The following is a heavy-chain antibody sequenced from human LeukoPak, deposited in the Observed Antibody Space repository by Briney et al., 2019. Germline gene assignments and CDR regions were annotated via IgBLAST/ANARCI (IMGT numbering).Heavy chain of an antibody. V-gene: IGHV4-61*02. CDR3: ARGRRTTGTTRAFDI. D-gene: IGHD1-1*01. Sequence: SQTLSLTCTVSGGSISSGSYYWSWIRQPAGKGLEWIGRIYTSGSTNYNPSLKSRVTISVDTSKNQFSLKLSSVTAADTAVYYCARGRRTTGTTRAFDIWGQGTMVTVSS. CDR2: IYTSGST. CDR1: GGSISSGSYY. J-gene: IGHJ3*02.